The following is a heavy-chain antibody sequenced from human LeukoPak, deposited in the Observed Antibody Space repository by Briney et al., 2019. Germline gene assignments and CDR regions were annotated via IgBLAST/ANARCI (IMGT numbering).Heavy chain of an antibody. CDR3: TARFYDSSGYYYASFDP. CDR2: IKSKTDGGTT. V-gene: IGHV3-15*01. CDR1: GFTFSSYG. J-gene: IGHJ5*02. Sequence: PGGSLRLSCAASGFTFSSYGMHWVRQAPGKGLEWVGRIKSKTDGGTTDYAVPVKGRFTISRDDSKNTLHLQMNSLKTEDTAVYYCTARFYDSSGYYYASFDPWGQGTLVTVSS. D-gene: IGHD3-22*01.